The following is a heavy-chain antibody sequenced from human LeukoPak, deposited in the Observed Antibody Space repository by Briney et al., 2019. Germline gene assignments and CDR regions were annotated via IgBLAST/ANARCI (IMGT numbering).Heavy chain of an antibody. J-gene: IGHJ4*02. CDR3: ARPGDIVEVPAARGREPYFDA. Sequence: VASVKVSCKASGGTFSSYAISWVRQAPGQGLEWMGRIIPILGIANYAQKFQGRVTITADKSTSTAYMELSSLRSEDTAVYYCARPGDIVEVPAARGREPYFDAGGEGALATV. CDR2: IIPILGIA. CDR1: GGTFSSYA. D-gene: IGHD2-2*01. V-gene: IGHV1-69*04.